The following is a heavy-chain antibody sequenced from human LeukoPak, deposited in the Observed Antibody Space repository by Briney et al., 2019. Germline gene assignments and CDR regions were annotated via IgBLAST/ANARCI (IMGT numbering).Heavy chain of an antibody. Sequence: GGSLRLSCAASGFTFSSYGMHWVRQAPGKGLEWVAFIRYDGSNKYYADSVKGRFTISRDNSKNTLYLQMNSLRAEDTAVYYCAKDGNYYGSGSYNITPFDYWGQGTLVTVSS. J-gene: IGHJ4*02. CDR2: IRYDGSNK. D-gene: IGHD3-10*01. V-gene: IGHV3-30*02. CDR1: GFTFSSYG. CDR3: AKDGNYYGSGSYNITPFDY.